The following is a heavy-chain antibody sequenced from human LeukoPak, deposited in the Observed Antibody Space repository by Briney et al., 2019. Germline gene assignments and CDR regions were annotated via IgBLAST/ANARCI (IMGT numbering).Heavy chain of an antibody. J-gene: IGHJ4*02. V-gene: IGHV1-3*03. CDR2: ITTGRGDT. D-gene: IGHD6-19*01. CDR1: GYTFTDYA. CDR3: ARGGKQWRGGNYFDS. Sequence: ASVKVSCKASGYTFTDYALHWVRQSPGQSLEWMGWITTGRGDTQYSRAFQRRITITRDKSASTVSMDLSALRSEDTAVYYCARGGKQWRGGNYFDSWGQGTLVAVSP.